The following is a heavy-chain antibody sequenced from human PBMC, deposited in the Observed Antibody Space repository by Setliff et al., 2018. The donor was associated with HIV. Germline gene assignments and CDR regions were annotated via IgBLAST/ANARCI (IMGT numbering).Heavy chain of an antibody. CDR3: ARDYGGNSPGFDY. J-gene: IGHJ4*02. D-gene: IGHD4-17*01. CDR2: INPSSGDT. V-gene: IGHV1-2*02. Sequence: ASVKVSCKASGYSFTGNYLHWVRQVPGQGPEWMAWINPSSGDTQYAQEFQGRVTVTRDTSISTAYMDLSGLRSDDTAVYYCARDYGGNSPGFDYWGQGTLVTVS. CDR1: GYSFTGNY.